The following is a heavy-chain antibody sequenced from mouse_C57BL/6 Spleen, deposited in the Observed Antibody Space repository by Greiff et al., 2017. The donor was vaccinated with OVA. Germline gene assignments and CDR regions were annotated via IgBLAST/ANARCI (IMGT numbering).Heavy chain of an antibody. V-gene: IGHV10-1*01. J-gene: IGHJ2*01. Sequence: EVQGVESGGGLVQPKGSLKLSCAASGFSFNTYAMNWVRQAPGKGLEWVARIRSKSNNYATYYADSVKDRFTISRDDSESMLYLQMNNLKTEATAMYYCVRSLLLDFCCWGQGPTLTVAS. CDR3: VRSLLLDFCC. CDR1: GFSFNTYA. D-gene: IGHD1-1*01. CDR2: IRSKSNNYAT.